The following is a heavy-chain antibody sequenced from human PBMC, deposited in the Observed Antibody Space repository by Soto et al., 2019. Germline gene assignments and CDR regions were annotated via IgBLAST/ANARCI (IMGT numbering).Heavy chain of an antibody. CDR3: AREALLTWFDP. CDR1: GFTFSSYS. D-gene: IGHD2-15*01. J-gene: IGHJ5*02. Sequence: PGGSLRLSCAASGFTFSSYSMNWVRQAPGKGLEWVSYISSSSSTIYYADSVKGRFTISRDNAKNSLYLQMNSLRAEDTAVPYCAREALLTWFDPWGQGTLVTSPQ. CDR2: ISSSSSTI. V-gene: IGHV3-48*01.